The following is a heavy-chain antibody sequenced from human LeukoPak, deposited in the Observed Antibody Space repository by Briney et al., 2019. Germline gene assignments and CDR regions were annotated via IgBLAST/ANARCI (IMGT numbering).Heavy chain of an antibody. V-gene: IGHV4-34*01. CDR1: GGSFSGYY. D-gene: IGHD6-25*01. CDR2: INHSGST. J-gene: IGHJ4*02. CDR3: ARVPYGSARRPADY. Sequence: KPSETLSLTCAVYGGSFSGYYWSWIRQPPWKGPEWIGEINHSGSTNYNPSLKSRVTISVDTSKNQFSLKLSSVTAADTAVYYCARVPYGSARRPADYWRQGTLVTVSS.